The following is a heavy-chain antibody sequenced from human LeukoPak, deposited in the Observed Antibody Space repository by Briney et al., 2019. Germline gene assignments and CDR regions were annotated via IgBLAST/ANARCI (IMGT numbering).Heavy chain of an antibody. V-gene: IGHV3-7*01. CDR3: ARDIEAAGLFLDY. Sequence: GGSLRLSCAASGFMFSSYAMSWVRQAPGKGLEWVANMKYDGSEKYYVDSVKGRFTISRDNAKNSLYLQMNSLRAEDTAVYYCARDIEAAGLFLDYWGQGTLVTVSS. CDR1: GFMFSSYA. J-gene: IGHJ4*02. CDR2: MKYDGSEK. D-gene: IGHD6-13*01.